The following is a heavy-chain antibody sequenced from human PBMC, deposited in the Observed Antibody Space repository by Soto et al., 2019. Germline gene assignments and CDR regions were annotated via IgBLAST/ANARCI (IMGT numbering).Heavy chain of an antibody. V-gene: IGHV4-31*03. CDR3: ARGPIFGGVGGMDV. CDR1: GGSISSGGYY. D-gene: IGHD3-3*01. CDR2: IYYSGRT. J-gene: IGHJ6*02. Sequence: QVQLQESGPGLVKPSQTLSLTCTVSGGSISSGGYYWSWIRQHPGKGLEWIGYIYYSGRTYYNPSLKSRVTISVDTSKNQFSLKRSFVTAADRALYYCARGPIFGGVGGMDVWGQGTTVTVSS.